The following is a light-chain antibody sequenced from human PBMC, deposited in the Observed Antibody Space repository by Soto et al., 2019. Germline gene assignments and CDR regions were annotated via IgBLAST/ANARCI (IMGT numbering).Light chain of an antibody. CDR3: QQSYSTRWT. CDR2: AAA. V-gene: IGKV1-39*01. Sequence: LMNQSPSSLSEAVEDRVTITCRARQSISSYLDWYQQKAGKAPKLLIYAAASLQSGVPSRFSGSGSGTDLTLTISSLQPEDFATYYCQQSYSTRWTFGQGTKVEIK. J-gene: IGKJ1*01. CDR1: QSISSY.